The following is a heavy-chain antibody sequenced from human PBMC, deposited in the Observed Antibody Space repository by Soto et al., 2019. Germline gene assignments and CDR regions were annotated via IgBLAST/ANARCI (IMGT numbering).Heavy chain of an antibody. Sequence: QVQQQESGPGLVKPSQTLSLTCTVSGGSISSGGYYWSWIRQHPGKGLQWIGYIYYSGSTYYNPSLKSRVTISEDTSKNQFSLKLSSVTAADTAVYHCAIGNPGAAGNIVYDYWGQGTLVTVSS. CDR3: AIGNPGAAGNIVYDY. CDR2: IYYSGST. V-gene: IGHV4-31*03. J-gene: IGHJ4*02. D-gene: IGHD6-13*01. CDR1: GGSISSGGYY.